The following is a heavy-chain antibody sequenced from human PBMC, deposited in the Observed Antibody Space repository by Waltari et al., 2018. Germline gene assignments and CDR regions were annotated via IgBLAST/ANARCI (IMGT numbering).Heavy chain of an antibody. V-gene: IGHV1-2*02. J-gene: IGHJ5*02. Sequence: QVQLVQSGAEVKKPGASVKVSCKASGYTFDDYYVHWVRQAPGQGLEWLRWINPNSGFAKYAQRFQGRVTMTRDTSITTAYMELSSLTVDDTGVYYCARPFCSGGVCNYWFDPWGQGTLVTVSS. CDR3: ARPFCSGGVCNYWFDP. CDR2: INPNSGFA. D-gene: IGHD2-15*01. CDR1: GYTFDDYY.